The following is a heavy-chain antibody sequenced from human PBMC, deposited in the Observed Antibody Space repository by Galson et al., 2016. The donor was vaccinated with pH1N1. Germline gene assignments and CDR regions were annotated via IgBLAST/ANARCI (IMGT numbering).Heavy chain of an antibody. CDR1: GYTFTHYA. D-gene: IGHD3-3*01. Sequence: SVKVSCKASGYTFTHYAVNWVRQAPGQGLEWMGWINTDTGNTEYAQDFTGRFVFSLDTSVNTTYMQINSLKVEDTAVYYCGREGLSGVATDFWGQGTLVTVSS. CDR2: INTDTGNT. V-gene: IGHV7-4-1*02. CDR3: GREGLSGVATDF. J-gene: IGHJ4*02.